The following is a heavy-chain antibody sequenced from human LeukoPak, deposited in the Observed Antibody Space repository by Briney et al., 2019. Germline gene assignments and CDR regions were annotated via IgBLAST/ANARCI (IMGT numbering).Heavy chain of an antibody. J-gene: IGHJ4*02. D-gene: IGHD6-13*01. CDR1: GYTFTSYG. Sequence: ASVKVSCKASGYTFTSYGISWVRQAPGQGLEWMGWISAYNGNTNYAQKLQGRVTMTTDTSTSTAYMELSSLRSEDTAVYYCARGGGIAAAGLPFDYWGQGTLVTVSS. CDR3: ARGGGIAAAGLPFDY. V-gene: IGHV1-18*01. CDR2: ISAYNGNT.